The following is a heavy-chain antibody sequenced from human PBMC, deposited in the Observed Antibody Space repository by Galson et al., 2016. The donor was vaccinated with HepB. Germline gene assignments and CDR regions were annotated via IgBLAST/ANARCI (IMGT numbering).Heavy chain of an antibody. Sequence: SLGLSCAASGFTFDDHGMHWVRQAPGKGLEWVALISGDGGNTYYADSVKGRFTISRVNRKNSLYLQMNSLRTEDTALYYCAKEEVWSGYYFYYGIDVWGQGTMVTVSS. J-gene: IGHJ6*02. CDR2: ISGDGGNT. CDR3: AKEEVWSGYYFYYGIDV. CDR1: GFTFDDHG. D-gene: IGHD3-3*01. V-gene: IGHV3-43*02.